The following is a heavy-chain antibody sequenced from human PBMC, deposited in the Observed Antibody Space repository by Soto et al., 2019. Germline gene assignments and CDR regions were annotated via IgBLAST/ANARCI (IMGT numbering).Heavy chain of an antibody. Sequence: GESLKISCKGSGYSFTSYWISWVRQMPGKGLEWMGRIDPSDSYTNYSPSFQGHVTISADKSISTAYLQWSSLKASDTAMYYCARQIVGATFLDYWGQGTLVTVSS. CDR1: GYSFTSYW. CDR2: IDPSDSYT. J-gene: IGHJ4*02. V-gene: IGHV5-10-1*01. D-gene: IGHD1-26*01. CDR3: ARQIVGATFLDY.